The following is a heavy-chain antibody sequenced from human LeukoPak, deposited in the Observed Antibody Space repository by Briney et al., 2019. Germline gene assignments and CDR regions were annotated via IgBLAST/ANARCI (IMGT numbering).Heavy chain of an antibody. V-gene: IGHV4-34*01. Sequence: PSETLSLTCAVYGGSFSGYYWSWIRQPPGKGLEWIGEINHSGSTNYNPSPKSRVTISVDTSKNQFSLKLSSVTAADTAVYYCASHDLIAAAHGNWGQGTLVTVSS. CDR3: ASHDLIAAAHGN. J-gene: IGHJ4*02. CDR1: GGSFSGYY. D-gene: IGHD6-13*01. CDR2: INHSGST.